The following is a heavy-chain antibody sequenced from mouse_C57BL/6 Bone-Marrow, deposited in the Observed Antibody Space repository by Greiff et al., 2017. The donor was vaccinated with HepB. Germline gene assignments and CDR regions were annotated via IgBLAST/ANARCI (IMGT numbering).Heavy chain of an antibody. D-gene: IGHD1-1*01. CDR2: INPNNGGT. CDR1: GYTFTDYN. Sequence: VQLQQSGPELVKPGASVKIPCKASGYTFTDYNMDWVKQSHGKSLEWIGDINPNNGGTIYNQKFKGKATLTVDKSSSTAYMELRSLTSEDTAVYYCARSDYYGSSFSWFAYWGQGTLVTVSA. CDR3: ARSDYYGSSFSWFAY. V-gene: IGHV1-18*01. J-gene: IGHJ3*01.